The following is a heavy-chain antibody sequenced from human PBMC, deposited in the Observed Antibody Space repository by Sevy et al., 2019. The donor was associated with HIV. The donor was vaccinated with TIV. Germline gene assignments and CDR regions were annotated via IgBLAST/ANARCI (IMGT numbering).Heavy chain of an antibody. CDR2: ISRSGGST. CDR1: GFTFSNYA. Sequence: GGSLRLSCAPSGFTFSNYAMTWVRQAPGKGLEWVSSISRSGGSTYYADSVKGRFTISRDNSKNTLYVQMNSLRAEDTALYYCAKVDVVVPVADYGLDVWGQGTTVTVSS. J-gene: IGHJ6*02. D-gene: IGHD2-2*01. V-gene: IGHV3-23*01. CDR3: AKVDVVVPVADYGLDV.